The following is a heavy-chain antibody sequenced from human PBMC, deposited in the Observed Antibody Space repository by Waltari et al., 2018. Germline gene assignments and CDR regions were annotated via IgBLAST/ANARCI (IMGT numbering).Heavy chain of an antibody. Sequence: QVQLVQSGAEVKKPGSSVKVSCKASGGAFGSYAITWVRQAPGHGLEWVGGMIPIYGTPNFAQKFQGRVTFTADESTTTAYMELTSLKSEDTAIYYCVRRNLGYAFDIWGQGTLVTVSS. CDR3: VRRNLGYAFDI. J-gene: IGHJ3*02. CDR2: MIPIYGTP. V-gene: IGHV1-69*12. D-gene: IGHD1-26*01. CDR1: GGAFGSYA.